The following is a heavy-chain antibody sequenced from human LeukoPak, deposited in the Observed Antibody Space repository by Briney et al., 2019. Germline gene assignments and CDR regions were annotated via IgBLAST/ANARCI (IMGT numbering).Heavy chain of an antibody. Sequence: GGSLRLSCAASGFTFSSYGMHWVRQAPGKGLEWVAFIRHDGSNKYYADSVKGRFTISRDNSKNTLYLQMNSLRAEHTAVYYCAKDGLVLPGLDYWGQGTLVTVSS. D-gene: IGHD2-2*01. CDR1: GFTFSSYG. CDR2: IRHDGSNK. V-gene: IGHV3-30*02. CDR3: AKDGLVLPGLDY. J-gene: IGHJ4*02.